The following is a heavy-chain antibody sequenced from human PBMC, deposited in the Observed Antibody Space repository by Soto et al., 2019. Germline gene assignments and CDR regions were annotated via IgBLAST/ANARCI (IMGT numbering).Heavy chain of an antibody. J-gene: IGHJ5*02. V-gene: IGHV3-11*06. CDR2: ISSSSSHT. CDR3: ASARHIGP. D-gene: IGHD2-21*01. CDR1: GFTFSSYA. Sequence: SLRLSCAASGFTFSSYATHWIRQAPGKGLEWVSYISSSSSHTNYVDSVKGRFTISRDNAENSLYLQMNSLRAEDTAVYYCASARHIGPWGQGTLVTVSS.